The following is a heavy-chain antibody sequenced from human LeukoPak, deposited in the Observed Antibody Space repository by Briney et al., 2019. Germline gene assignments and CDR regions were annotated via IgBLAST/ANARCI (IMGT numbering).Heavy chain of an antibody. CDR2: INHSGST. J-gene: IGHJ5*02. D-gene: IGHD3-10*01. CDR3: ARESPYYNGSGSYLSSWFDP. V-gene: IGHV4-34*01. CDR1: GGSFSGYY. Sequence: SETLSLTCAVYGGSFSGYYWSWIRQPPGKGLEWIGEINHSGSTNYNPSLKSRVTISVDTSKNQFSLKLSSVTAADTAMYYCARESPYYNGSGSYLSSWFDPWGQGTLVTVSS.